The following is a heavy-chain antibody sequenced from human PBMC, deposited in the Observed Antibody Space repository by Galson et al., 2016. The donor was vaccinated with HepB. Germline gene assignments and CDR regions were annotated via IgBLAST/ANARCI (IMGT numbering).Heavy chain of an antibody. Sequence: SETLSLTCAVSGGSISSYNWWSWVRQPPGKGLEWIGEIFHSGSTNYNPSLKSRVTISVDKSKNQFSLKLSSVTAADTAVYSCASLDYCTGGTCYSPYWGQGTLVTVSS. D-gene: IGHD2-15*01. CDR2: IFHSGST. V-gene: IGHV4-4*02. CDR3: ASLDYCTGGTCYSPY. CDR1: GGSISSYNW. J-gene: IGHJ4*02.